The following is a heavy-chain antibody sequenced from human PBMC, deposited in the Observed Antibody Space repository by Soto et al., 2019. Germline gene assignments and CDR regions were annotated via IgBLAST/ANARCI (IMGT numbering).Heavy chain of an antibody. CDR3: AGDPDSHYNDSHASSYP. Sequence: QVQLVQSGAEVKKPGSSVKVSCKASGGTFSTYTITWVRQAPGQGLEWMGRVIPITGIINYAQKFQGRVTISADKFAGTAYMELAGRRSDDTAVYYCAGDPDSHYNDSHASSYPWGQGTLGTVSS. CDR2: VIPITGII. J-gene: IGHJ5*02. D-gene: IGHD4-4*01. V-gene: IGHV1-69*08. CDR1: GGTFSTYT.